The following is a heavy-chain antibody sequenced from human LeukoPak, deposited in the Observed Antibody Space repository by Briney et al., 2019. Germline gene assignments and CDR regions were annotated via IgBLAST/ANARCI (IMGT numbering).Heavy chain of an antibody. CDR2: IYPGDSDT. CDR1: GFTFSSYA. Sequence: DPGGSLRLSCAASGFTFSSYAMSWVRQAPGKGLEWMGIIYPGDSDTRYSPSFQGQVTISADKSISTAYLQWSSLKASDTAMYYCARPNSSSWTDFDYWGQGTLVTVSS. V-gene: IGHV5-51*01. D-gene: IGHD6-13*01. CDR3: ARPNSSSWTDFDY. J-gene: IGHJ4*02.